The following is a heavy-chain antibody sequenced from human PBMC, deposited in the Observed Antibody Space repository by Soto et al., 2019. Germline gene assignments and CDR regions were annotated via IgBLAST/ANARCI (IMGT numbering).Heavy chain of an antibody. CDR2: ISAYNGNT. V-gene: IGHV1-18*01. D-gene: IGHD3-10*01. CDR3: ASWAARPIFSGYGMDV. Sequence: ASVKVSCKASGYTFTSYVISWVRRAPGQVLEWMGWISAYNGNTNYAQKLQGRVTMTTDTSTSTAHMELRILSSDDPAVYYWASWAARPIFSGYGMDVWGQGTTVTVSS. CDR1: GYTFTSYV. J-gene: IGHJ6*02.